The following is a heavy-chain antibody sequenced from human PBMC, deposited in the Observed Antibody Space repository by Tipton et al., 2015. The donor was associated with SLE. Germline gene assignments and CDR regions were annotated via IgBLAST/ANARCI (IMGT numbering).Heavy chain of an antibody. CDR2: IYTSEAT. CDR1: GVSISSSY. V-gene: IGHV4-4*07. Sequence: TLSLTCNVSGVSISSSYWSWIRQPAGKGLEWIGRIYTSEATDDNPSLKSRVTMSVDMSKNQIFLKMTSVTAADSAVYFCARVWLNNAFDIWGQGTRVTVSS. CDR3: ARVWLNNAFDI. D-gene: IGHD2/OR15-2a*01. J-gene: IGHJ3*02.